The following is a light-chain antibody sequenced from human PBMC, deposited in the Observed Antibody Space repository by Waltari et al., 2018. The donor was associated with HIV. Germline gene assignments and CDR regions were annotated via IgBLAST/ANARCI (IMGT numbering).Light chain of an antibody. Sequence: QSALTQPPSVSGAPGQRVPISCPRHRSYIRAGYFVHWYPHLPGTPPKLLVYSDINRPSGVPDRFSGSKSGTSASLVITGLQAEDEADYYCQSYDSSLRASVFGGGTKLTVL. V-gene: IGLV1-40*01. CDR2: SDI. CDR1: RSYIRAGYF. J-gene: IGLJ2*01. CDR3: QSYDSSLRASV.